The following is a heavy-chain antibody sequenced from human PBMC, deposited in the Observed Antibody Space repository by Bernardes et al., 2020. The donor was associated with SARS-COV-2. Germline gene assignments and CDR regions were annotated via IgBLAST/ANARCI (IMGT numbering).Heavy chain of an antibody. CDR2: ISGSGGST. Sequence: GGSLRLSCAASGFTFNMYAMTWVRQAPGKGLEWVSGISGSGGSTYYADSVKGRFTTSRDNSKNTLFLQMNSLRAEDTAVYYCAKCVVGYYAVDVWGQGTTVTISS. D-gene: IGHD2-15*01. CDR3: AKCVVGYYAVDV. V-gene: IGHV3-23*01. J-gene: IGHJ6*02. CDR1: GFTFNMYA.